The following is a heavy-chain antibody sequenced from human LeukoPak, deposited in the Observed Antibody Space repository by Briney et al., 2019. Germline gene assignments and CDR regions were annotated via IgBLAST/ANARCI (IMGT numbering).Heavy chain of an antibody. J-gene: IGHJ4*02. CDR3: ARKRPWGLSRYFDY. CDR1: GGSISSGGYS. CDR2: IYYSGST. V-gene: IGHV4-30-4*07. Sequence: PSETLSLTCAVSGGSISSGGYSWSWIRQPPGKGLEWIGYIYYSGSTYYNPSLKSRVTISVDTSKNQFSLKLSSVTAADTAVYYCARKRPWGLSRYFDYWGQGTLVTVSS. D-gene: IGHD7-27*01.